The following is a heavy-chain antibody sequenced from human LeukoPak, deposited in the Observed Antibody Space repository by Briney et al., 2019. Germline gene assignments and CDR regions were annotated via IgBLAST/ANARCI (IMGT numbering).Heavy chain of an antibody. V-gene: IGHV4-39*01. D-gene: IGHD6-19*01. CDR2: FYFGGTN. Sequence: SETLSLTCTVSGGSISSSSYYWGWIRQPPGKGLEWIATFYFGGTNYYNPSLKSRVTVSVDSSKNQFSLSLGSVTAADTAIYYCARHWYGSGWYHDAFDMWGQGTLVTVSS. CDR3: ARHWYGSGWYHDAFDM. J-gene: IGHJ3*02. CDR1: GGSISSSSYY.